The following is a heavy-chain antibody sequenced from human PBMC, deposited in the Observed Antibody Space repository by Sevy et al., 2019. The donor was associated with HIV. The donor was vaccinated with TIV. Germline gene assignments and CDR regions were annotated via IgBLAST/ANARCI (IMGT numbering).Heavy chain of an antibody. V-gene: IGHV3-72*01. Sequence: GGSLRLSCAASGFTFSDHYMEWVRQAPGKGLEWVGRIRNKADSYTTEYAASVRGRFVISRDDSKTIAYLQMNDLKTEDTGVYYCTRWKAAQSIFDYWGQGALVTVSS. J-gene: IGHJ4*02. CDR3: TRWKAAQSIFDY. D-gene: IGHD6-13*01. CDR1: GFTFSDHY. CDR2: IRNKADSYTT.